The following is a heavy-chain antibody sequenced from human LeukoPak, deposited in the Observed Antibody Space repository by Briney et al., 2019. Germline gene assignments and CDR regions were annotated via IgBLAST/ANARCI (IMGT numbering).Heavy chain of an antibody. D-gene: IGHD3-22*01. CDR1: GASVSSGRYF. V-gene: IGHV4-61*01. CDR3: ARVYYYDTNYFDY. J-gene: IGHJ4*02. CDR2: LYYSGSP. Sequence: SEPLSLTCTVSGASVSSGRYFWSWIRQPPGKGLEWIGYLYYSGSPNYNPSLKSRVTISIDTSKNQFSLRLNSVTAADTAVYYCARVYYYDTNYFDYWGQGTLVTVSS.